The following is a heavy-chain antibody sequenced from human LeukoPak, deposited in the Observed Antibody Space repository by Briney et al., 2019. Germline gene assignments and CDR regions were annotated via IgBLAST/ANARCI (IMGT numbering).Heavy chain of an antibody. J-gene: IGHJ3*02. Sequence: PGGSLRLSCAASGFTFSSYAMSWVRQAPGKGLEWVSAISGSGGSTYYADSVKGRFTISRDNSKNTLYLQMNSLGAEDTAVYYCARVGIVVVPAAIPGAFDIWGQGTMVTVSS. D-gene: IGHD2-2*02. CDR3: ARVGIVVVPAAIPGAFDI. CDR2: ISGSGGST. V-gene: IGHV3-23*01. CDR1: GFTFSSYA.